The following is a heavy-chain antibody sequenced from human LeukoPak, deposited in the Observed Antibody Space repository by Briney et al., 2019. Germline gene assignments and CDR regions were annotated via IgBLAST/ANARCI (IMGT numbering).Heavy chain of an antibody. CDR2: IYSNGIT. J-gene: IGHJ6*03. Sequence: KPSETLSLTCTVSGGSISSYYWSWIRQPAGKGLEWIGRIYSNGITNYNPSLKSRLTMSVDRSKKEFSLKLTSVTAADTGVYYCASSPNFYYYYMDVWGKGTTVTVSS. V-gene: IGHV4-4*07. CDR1: GGSISSYY. CDR3: ASSPNFYYYYMDV.